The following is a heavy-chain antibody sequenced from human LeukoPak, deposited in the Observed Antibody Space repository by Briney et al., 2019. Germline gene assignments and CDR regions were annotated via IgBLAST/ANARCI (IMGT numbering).Heavy chain of an antibody. Sequence: SQTLSLTCPVSSGSISSGVYYWSWIRQPPGKGLEWIGYIYYSGSTNYSPSLKSRLTISVDTSKNQFSLKLSSVAAADTAVYYCARTYGSSGLGYFDLWGRGTLVTVSS. D-gene: IGHD6-13*01. V-gene: IGHV4-61*08. CDR2: IYYSGST. CDR3: ARTYGSSGLGYFDL. CDR1: SGSISSGVYY. J-gene: IGHJ2*01.